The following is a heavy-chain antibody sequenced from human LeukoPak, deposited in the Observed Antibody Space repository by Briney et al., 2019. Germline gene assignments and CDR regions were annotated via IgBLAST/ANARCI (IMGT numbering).Heavy chain of an antibody. J-gene: IGHJ5*02. Sequence: SVKVSCKASGYSFTSYGISWLRQAPGQGLEWMGRIIPILGIANYAQKFQGRVTITADKSTSTAYMELSSLRSEDTAVYYCATSPSPPTDYYGSGSYDNWFDPWGQGTLVTVSS. CDR1: GYSFTSYG. V-gene: IGHV1-69*04. CDR3: ATSPSPPTDYYGSGSYDNWFDP. D-gene: IGHD3-10*01. CDR2: IIPILGIA.